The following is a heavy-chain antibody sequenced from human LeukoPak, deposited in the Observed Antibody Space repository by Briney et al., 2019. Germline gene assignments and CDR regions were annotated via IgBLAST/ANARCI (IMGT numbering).Heavy chain of an antibody. CDR2: MNPNSGNT. Sequence: ASVKVSCKASGYTFTSYDISWVRQATGQGLEWMGWMNPNSGNTGYAQKFQGRVTITRSTSISTAYMELSSLRSEDTAVYYCARADFWSGYPYSYYMDVWGKGTTVTVSS. CDR1: GYTFTSYD. V-gene: IGHV1-8*03. CDR3: ARADFWSGYPYSYYMDV. D-gene: IGHD3-3*01. J-gene: IGHJ6*03.